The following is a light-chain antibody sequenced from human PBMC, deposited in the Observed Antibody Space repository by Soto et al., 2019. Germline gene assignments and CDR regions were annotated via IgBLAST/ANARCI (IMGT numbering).Light chain of an antibody. V-gene: IGLV2-8*01. Sequence: QSALTQPPSASGSPGQSVTISCTGTSRDVGGYSDVSWYQQHPGKAPKLMIYEVSKRPSGVPDRFSGSKSGNTASLTVSGLQAEDEADYYCSSYAGSNNLGVFGTGTKLTVL. CDR2: EVS. CDR1: SRDVGGYSD. J-gene: IGLJ1*01. CDR3: SSYAGSNNLGV.